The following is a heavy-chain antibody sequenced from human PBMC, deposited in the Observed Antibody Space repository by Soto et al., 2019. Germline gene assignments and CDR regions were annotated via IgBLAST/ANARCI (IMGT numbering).Heavy chain of an antibody. CDR3: ARGTHYYDSIGYSHFFDY. CDR1: GFTFSDFA. Sequence: GSLRLSCAASGFTFSDFAMSWVRQAPGKGLEWVSSISSNGNYIYYADSMKGRFTISRDNAEKSLYLQMNSLRGEDTAVYYCARGTHYYDSIGYSHFFDYWGQGTLVTVSS. V-gene: IGHV3-21*01. J-gene: IGHJ4*02. CDR2: ISSNGNYI. D-gene: IGHD3-22*01.